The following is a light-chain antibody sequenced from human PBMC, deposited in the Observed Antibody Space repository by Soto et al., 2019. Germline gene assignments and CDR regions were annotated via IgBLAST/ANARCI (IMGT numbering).Light chain of an antibody. CDR1: QTISSW. Sequence: DIQMTQSPSTLSASVGDRVTITCRASQTISSWLAWYQQKPGKAPNLLIYDASTSERGVPSRFSGTGSGTEFTLTIDRLQPDDFATYYCQQYHTSSITFGQGTRLEI. J-gene: IGKJ5*01. CDR2: DAS. CDR3: QQYHTSSIT. V-gene: IGKV1-5*01.